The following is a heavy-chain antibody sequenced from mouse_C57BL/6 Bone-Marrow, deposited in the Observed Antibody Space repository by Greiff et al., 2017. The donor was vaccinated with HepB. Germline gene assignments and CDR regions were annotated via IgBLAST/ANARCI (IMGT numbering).Heavy chain of an antibody. D-gene: IGHD2-1*01. Sequence: EVKLVESGAELVRPGASVKLSCTASGFNIKDDYMHWVKQRPEQGLEWIGWIDPENGDTEYASKFQGKATITADTSSNTAYLQLSSLTSEDTAVYYCTSLDYGTYWGQGTTLTVSS. V-gene: IGHV14-4*01. CDR2: IDPENGDT. J-gene: IGHJ2*01. CDR3: TSLDYGTY. CDR1: GFNIKDDY.